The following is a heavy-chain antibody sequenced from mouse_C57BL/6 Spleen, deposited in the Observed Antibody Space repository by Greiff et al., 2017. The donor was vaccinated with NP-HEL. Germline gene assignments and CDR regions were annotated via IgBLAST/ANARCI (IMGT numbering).Heavy chain of an antibody. CDR1: GFSLTSYG. D-gene: IGHD3-1*01. Sequence: VKVVESGPGLVQPSQSLSITCTVSGFSLTSYGVHWVRQSPGKGLEWLGVIWSGGSTDYNAAFISRLSISKDNSKSQVFFKMNSLQADDTAIYYCARNFRAGLNGWYFDVWGTGTTVTVSS. V-gene: IGHV2-2*01. J-gene: IGHJ1*03. CDR3: ARNFRAGLNGWYFDV. CDR2: IWSGGST.